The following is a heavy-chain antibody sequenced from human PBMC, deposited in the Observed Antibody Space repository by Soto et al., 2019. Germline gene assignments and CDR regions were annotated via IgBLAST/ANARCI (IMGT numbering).Heavy chain of an antibody. Sequence: GGSLRLSCAASGFTFSSYGMHWVRQAPGKGLEWVAVISYDGSNKYYADSVKGRFTISRDNSKNTLYLQMNSLRAEDTAVYYCAKAYYSGYDFTNWFDPWGQGTLVTVSS. CDR2: ISYDGSNK. CDR1: GFTFSSYG. D-gene: IGHD5-12*01. V-gene: IGHV3-30*18. J-gene: IGHJ5*02. CDR3: AKAYYSGYDFTNWFDP.